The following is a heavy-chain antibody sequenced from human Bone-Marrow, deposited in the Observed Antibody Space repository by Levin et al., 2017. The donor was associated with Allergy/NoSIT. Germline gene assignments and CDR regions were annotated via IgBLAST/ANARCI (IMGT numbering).Heavy chain of an antibody. V-gene: IGHV4-38-2*01. CDR3: ARRFGGYGDYLDAFDI. J-gene: IGHJ3*02. CDR2: IYHSGST. CDR1: GYSISSGYY. D-gene: IGHD4-17*01. Sequence: NSSETLSLTCAVSGYSISSGYYWGWIRQPPGKGLEWIGSIYHSGSTYYNPSLKSRVTISVDTSKNQFSLKLSSVTAADTAVYYCARRFGGYGDYLDAFDIWGQGTMVTVSS.